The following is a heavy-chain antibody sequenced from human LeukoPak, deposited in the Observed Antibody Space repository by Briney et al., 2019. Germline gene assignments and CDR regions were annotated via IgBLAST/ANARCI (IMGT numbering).Heavy chain of an antibody. CDR3: AGGATPGVY. Sequence: KPSETLSLTCGVYGGSFRGYYWTWIRQPPGKGLEWIGEISHSGSTNYIPSLKSRVTMSLDTSKNQFSLKLTSVTAADTAVYYCAGGATPGVYWGQGTLVTVSS. D-gene: IGHD3-10*01. V-gene: IGHV4-34*01. CDR1: GGSFRGYY. CDR2: ISHSGST. J-gene: IGHJ4*02.